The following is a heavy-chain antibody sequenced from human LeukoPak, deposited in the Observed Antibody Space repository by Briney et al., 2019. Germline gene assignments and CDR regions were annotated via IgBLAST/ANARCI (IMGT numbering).Heavy chain of an antibody. CDR2: INHSGST. D-gene: IGHD3-22*01. CDR3: ARQRDHDSRSHDY. V-gene: IGHV4-34*01. CDR1: GGSFSGYY. J-gene: IGHJ4*02. Sequence: PSETLSLTCAVYGGSFSGYYWSWIRQPPGKGLEWIGEINHSGSTNYNPSLKSRVTISVDTSKNQFSLKLSSVTAADTAVYYCARQRDHDSRSHDYWGQGTLVTVSS.